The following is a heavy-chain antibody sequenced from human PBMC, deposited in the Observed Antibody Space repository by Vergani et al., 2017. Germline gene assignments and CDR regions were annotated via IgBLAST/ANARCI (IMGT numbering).Heavy chain of an antibody. D-gene: IGHD6-6*01. CDR3: AIEYSSSNYYGMDV. J-gene: IGHJ6*02. Sequence: EVQLVESGGGLVKPGGSLRLSCAASGFTFSSYSMNWVRQAPGKGLEWVSSISSSSSYIYYADSVKGRFTISRDNAKNSLYLQMNSLRAEDTAVYYCAIEYSSSNYYGMDVWGQGTTVTVSS. V-gene: IGHV3-21*04. CDR2: ISSSSSYI. CDR1: GFTFSSYS.